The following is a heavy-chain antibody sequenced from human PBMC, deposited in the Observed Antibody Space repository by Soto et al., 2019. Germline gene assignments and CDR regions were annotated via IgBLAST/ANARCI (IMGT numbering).Heavy chain of an antibody. CDR2: IWYDGSNK. D-gene: IGHD6-13*01. V-gene: IGHV3-33*01. CDR1: GFTFSSYG. Sequence: GGSLRLSCAASGFTFSSYGMHWVRQAPGKGLEWVAVIWYDGSNKYYADSVKGRFTISRDNSKNTLYLQMNSLRAEDTAVYYCARDLKGRSSSWYVLYYYGMDVWGQGTTVTVSS. J-gene: IGHJ6*02. CDR3: ARDLKGRSSSWYVLYYYGMDV.